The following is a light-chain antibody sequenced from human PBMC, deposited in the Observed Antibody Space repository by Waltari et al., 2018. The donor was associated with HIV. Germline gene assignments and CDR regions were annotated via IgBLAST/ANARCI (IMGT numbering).Light chain of an antibody. J-gene: IGKJ1*01. CDR2: SAS. Sequence: DIQMTQSPTSLAASVGDRVTITCRSSQTIGYYLNWYQQIPGRPPKLLTHSASTLQSGVPSRFTGSGSGTDFTLTISGLQREDFATYFCQQSYGTPPWTFGQGTRVEV. CDR1: QTIGYY. V-gene: IGKV1-39*01. CDR3: QQSYGTPPWT.